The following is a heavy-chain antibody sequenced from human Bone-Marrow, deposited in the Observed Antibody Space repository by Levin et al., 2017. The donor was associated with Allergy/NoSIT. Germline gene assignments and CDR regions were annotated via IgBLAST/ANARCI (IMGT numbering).Heavy chain of an antibody. J-gene: IGHJ4*02. Sequence: SLKISCTVSGFTFDNHAFHWVRQAPGEGLQWVSHISWNGGSIVYADSVKGRFTISRDNAKNSLYLQMDRLRAGDTALYYCARLSADNGGPIDYWGQGALVTVSS. CDR2: ISWNGGSI. V-gene: IGHV3-9*01. D-gene: IGHD1-1*01. CDR1: GFTFDNHA. CDR3: ARLSADNGGPIDY.